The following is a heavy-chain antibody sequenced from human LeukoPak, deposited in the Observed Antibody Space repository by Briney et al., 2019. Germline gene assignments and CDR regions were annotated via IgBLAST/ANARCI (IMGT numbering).Heavy chain of an antibody. CDR2: INPNSGGT. CDR3: TRDSSSSSWYSWFDP. CDR1: GYTFTSYG. Sequence: ASVKVSCKASGYTFTSYGISWVRQAPGQGLEWMGWINPNSGGTNYAQKFQGRVTMTRDTSISTAYMELSRLRSDDTAVYYCTRDSSSSSWYSWFDPWGQGTLVTVSS. J-gene: IGHJ5*02. D-gene: IGHD6-13*01. V-gene: IGHV1-2*02.